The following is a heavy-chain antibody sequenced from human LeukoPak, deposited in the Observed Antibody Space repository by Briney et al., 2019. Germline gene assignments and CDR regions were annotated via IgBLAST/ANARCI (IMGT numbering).Heavy chain of an antibody. V-gene: IGHV4-34*01. Sequence: SETLSLTCAVYGGSFSGYYWSWIRQPPGKGLEWIGEINHSGSTNYNPSLKSRVTISVDTSKNQFSLKLNSVTAADTAVYYCARRGLGWFGELSYWGQGTLVTVSS. CDR3: ARRGLGWFGELSY. D-gene: IGHD3-10*01. CDR2: INHSGST. J-gene: IGHJ4*02. CDR1: GGSFSGYY.